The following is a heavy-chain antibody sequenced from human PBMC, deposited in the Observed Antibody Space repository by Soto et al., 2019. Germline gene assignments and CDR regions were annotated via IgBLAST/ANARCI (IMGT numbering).Heavy chain of an antibody. Sequence: QVQLVQSGAEVQKPGSSVKVSCKASGGTFSSYTISWVRQAPGQGLEWMGRIIPILGIANYAQKFQGRVTITADKSTSTAYMELSSLRSEDTAVYYCARGRIAVAGQDAFDIWGQGTMVTVSS. D-gene: IGHD6-19*01. V-gene: IGHV1-69*02. J-gene: IGHJ3*02. CDR3: ARGRIAVAGQDAFDI. CDR2: IIPILGIA. CDR1: GGTFSSYT.